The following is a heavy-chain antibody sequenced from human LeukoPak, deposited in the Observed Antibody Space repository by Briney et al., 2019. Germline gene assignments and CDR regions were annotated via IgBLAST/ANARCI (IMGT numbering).Heavy chain of an antibody. Sequence: ASVKVSCKASGYRFCGYYMHWVRQAPGQGLEWMGWINPNTAGTNAAQKFRGRVTMTMDTSISTVYLELNGLRSDDTAVYYCARARSLRSPFDYWGQGTLVTVSS. V-gene: IGHV1-2*02. J-gene: IGHJ4*02. D-gene: IGHD4-17*01. CDR2: INPNTAGT. CDR3: ARARSLRSPFDY. CDR1: GYRFCGYY.